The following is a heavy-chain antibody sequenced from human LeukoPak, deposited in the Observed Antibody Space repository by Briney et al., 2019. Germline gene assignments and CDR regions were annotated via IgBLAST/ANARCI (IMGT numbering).Heavy chain of an antibody. V-gene: IGHV4-38-2*02. CDR1: GYSISSGYY. J-gene: IGHJ4*02. CDR3: ARAGYYYDSSGPPGY. Sequence: SETLSLTCTVSGYSISSGYYWGWIRQPPGKGLEWIGYIYYSGSTYYNPSLKSRVTISVDTSKNQFSLKLSSVTAADTAVYYCARAGYYYDSSGPPGYWGQGTLVTVSS. D-gene: IGHD3-22*01. CDR2: IYYSGST.